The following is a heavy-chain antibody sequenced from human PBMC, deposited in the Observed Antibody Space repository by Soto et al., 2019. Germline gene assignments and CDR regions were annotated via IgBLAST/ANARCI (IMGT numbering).Heavy chain of an antibody. CDR3: ARGEEWLLLSLQGVFDQ. D-gene: IGHD3-3*01. Sequence: WGSLRLSCAASGSSISSHWMIFFRHSPCKWLEWVANINQDGTKIHYVDSVKGRFTISRDNAKNSLHLQLSSLRADDTAVYFCARGEEWLLLSLQGVFDQWGQGTLVTVSS. V-gene: IGHV3-7*03. CDR1: GSSISSHW. J-gene: IGHJ4*02. CDR2: INQDGTKI.